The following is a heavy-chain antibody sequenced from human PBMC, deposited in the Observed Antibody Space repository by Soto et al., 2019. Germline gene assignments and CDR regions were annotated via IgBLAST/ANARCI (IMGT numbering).Heavy chain of an antibody. Sequence: QVQLQESGPGLVKPSQTLSLTCTVSDGAITSPAHYWSWIRQLPGKGLELIAYIFYSGTTYYRPSLQSRTTISIDTSKNQFSLKLSSVTAADTAVYYCARVQTTVTTYFFDYWGQGTLVTVSS. J-gene: IGHJ4*02. CDR1: DGAITSPAHY. CDR2: IFYSGTT. V-gene: IGHV4-31*03. D-gene: IGHD4-17*01. CDR3: ARVQTTVTTYFFDY.